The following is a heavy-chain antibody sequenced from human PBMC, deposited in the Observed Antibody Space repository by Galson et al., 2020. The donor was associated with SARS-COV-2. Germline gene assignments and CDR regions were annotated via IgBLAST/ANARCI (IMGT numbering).Heavy chain of an antibody. J-gene: IGHJ5*02. CDR1: GFSLSTSGVG. CDR3: AYRRVMAAAVIYWFDP. V-gene: IGHV2-5*02. D-gene: IGHD6-13*01. CDR2: IYWDDDK. Sequence: SGPTLVKPTQTLTLTCTFSGFSLSTSGVGVGWIRQPTGKALEWLALIYWDDDKRYSPSLKSRLTITKDTSNNQVVLTMTNMDPVDTATYYCAYRRVMAAAVIYWFDPWGQGTLVTVSS.